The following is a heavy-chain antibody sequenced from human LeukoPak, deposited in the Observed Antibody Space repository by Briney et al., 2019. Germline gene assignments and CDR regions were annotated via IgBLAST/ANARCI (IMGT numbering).Heavy chain of an antibody. CDR3: ARVGIVEAWGAFDI. V-gene: IGHV3-23*01. CDR1: GFTFSSYG. J-gene: IGHJ3*02. D-gene: IGHD3-22*01. CDR2: ISATGGST. Sequence: GGSLRLSCAASGFTFSSYGITWVRQAPGKGLEWVSTISATGGSTYYADSVKGRFTISRDNAKNSLYLQMNSLRDEDTAVYYCARVGIVEAWGAFDIWGQGTMVTVSS.